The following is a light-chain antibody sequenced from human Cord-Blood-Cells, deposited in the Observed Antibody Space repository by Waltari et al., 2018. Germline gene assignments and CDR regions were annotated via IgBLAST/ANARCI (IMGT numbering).Light chain of an antibody. CDR1: QGISSY. CDR2: AAS. V-gene: IGKV1-9*01. CDR3: QQLNSYHMYT. Sequence: IQLTQPPSSLPASVGDRATITCRASQGISSYLAWYQQKPGKAPKLLIYAASALQRGGRSRFSGSGSGTEFTLTISSLQPEDFATYYCQQLNSYHMYTFGQGTKLEIK. J-gene: IGKJ2*01.